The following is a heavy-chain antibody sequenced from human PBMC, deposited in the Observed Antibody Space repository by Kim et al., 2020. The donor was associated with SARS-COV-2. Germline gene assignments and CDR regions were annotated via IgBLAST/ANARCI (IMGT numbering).Heavy chain of an antibody. V-gene: IGHV3-7*03. CDR2: IKQDGSEK. CDR3: AGSEYSGYDEGALGFDY. CDR1: GFTFSSYW. J-gene: IGHJ4*02. D-gene: IGHD5-12*01. Sequence: GGSLRLSCAASGFTFSSYWMSWVRQAPGKGLEWVANIKQDGSEKYYVDSVKGRFTVSRDNAKNSLYLQMNSLRAEDTAVYYCAGSEYSGYDEGALGFDYWGQGTLVTVSS.